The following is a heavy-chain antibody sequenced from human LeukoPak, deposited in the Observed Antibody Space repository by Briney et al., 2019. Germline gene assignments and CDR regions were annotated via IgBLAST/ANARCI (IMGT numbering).Heavy chain of an antibody. J-gene: IGHJ4*02. D-gene: IGHD5-18*01. CDR2: ISWDGGST. Sequence: PGGSLILSCAASGFTFDDYAMHWVRQAPGKGLEWVSLISWDGGSTYYADSVKGRFTISRDNSKNSLYLQMNSLRAEDTALYYCAKDVSRGYTYGLFDYWGQGTLVTVSS. CDR1: GFTFDDYA. V-gene: IGHV3-43D*03. CDR3: AKDVSRGYTYGLFDY.